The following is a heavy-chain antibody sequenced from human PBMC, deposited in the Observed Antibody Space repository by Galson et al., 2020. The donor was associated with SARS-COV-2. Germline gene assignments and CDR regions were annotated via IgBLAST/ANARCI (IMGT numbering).Heavy chain of an antibody. D-gene: IGHD4-17*01. CDR1: GYTFTSYG. Sequence: ASVKVSCKASGYTFTSYGISWVRQAPGQGLEWMGWISAYNGNTNYAQNFQGRVTMTTDTSTSTAYMELRSLRSDDTAVYYCARDQVTTVTTGYYYYYGMDFWGQGTTVTVSS. V-gene: IGHV1-18*04. J-gene: IGHJ6*02. CDR2: ISAYNGNT. CDR3: ARDQVTTVTTGYYYYYGMDF.